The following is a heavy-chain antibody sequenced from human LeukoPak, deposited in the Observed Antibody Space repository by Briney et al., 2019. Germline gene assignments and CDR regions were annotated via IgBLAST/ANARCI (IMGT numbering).Heavy chain of an antibody. CDR1: AFTFSNYA. CDR2: IDSRVNST. D-gene: IGHD3-9*01. CDR3: ARDQVFDWCYYYYGMDV. V-gene: IGHV3-23*01. Sequence: GRSLRLSCAASAFTFSNYAPSSVRHAPGKGLEWVSSIDSRVNSTHYADSVKGRLTISRDNSKNTLYLQMNSLRAEDTAVYYWARDQVFDWCYYYYGMDVWGLGTTVIVSS. J-gene: IGHJ6*02.